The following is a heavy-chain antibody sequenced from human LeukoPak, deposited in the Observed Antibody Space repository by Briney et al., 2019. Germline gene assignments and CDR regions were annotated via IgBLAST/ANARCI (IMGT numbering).Heavy chain of an antibody. CDR2: ISSSSSYI. CDR3: ARQKQGNSVYLPIDS. Sequence: GGSLRLSCAASGFTFSSYSMNWVRQAPGKGLEWVSSISSSSSYIYYADSVKGRFTISRDNAKNSLDLQMNSLRDDDTAVYYCARQKQGNSVYLPIDSWGQGSMVTVSS. CDR1: GFTFSSYS. D-gene: IGHD2/OR15-2a*01. V-gene: IGHV3-21*01. J-gene: IGHJ4*02.